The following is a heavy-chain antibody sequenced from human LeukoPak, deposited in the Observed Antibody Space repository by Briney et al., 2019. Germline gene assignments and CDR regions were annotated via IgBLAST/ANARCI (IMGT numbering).Heavy chain of an antibody. CDR2: VYYNGIT. Sequence: SETLSLTRTVSGVSLNTYFWSWIRQPPGKGLEWIGYVYYNGITNYNPSLKSRVSISLDTSKNQFSLRLNSVTAAETAVYYCVSQLGGTTFHWGQGTLVTVSS. V-gene: IGHV4-59*01. J-gene: IGHJ4*02. D-gene: IGHD1/OR15-1a*01. CDR3: VSQLGGTTFH. CDR1: GVSLNTYF.